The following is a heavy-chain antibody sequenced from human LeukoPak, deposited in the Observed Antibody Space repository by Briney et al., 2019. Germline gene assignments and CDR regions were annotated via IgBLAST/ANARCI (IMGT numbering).Heavy chain of an antibody. CDR3: TRDRSRAEDD. J-gene: IGHJ4*02. CDR1: RFTFSGHW. D-gene: IGHD1-14*01. CDR2: INQGGSDK. Sequence: GGSLRLSCAASRFTFSGHWMSWVRQAPGKGLEWVANINQGGSDKYYVDSVKGRFTISRDNANNLLYLQMNSLRGEDTAVYYCTRDRSRAEDDWGQGTLVTVSS. V-gene: IGHV3-7*01.